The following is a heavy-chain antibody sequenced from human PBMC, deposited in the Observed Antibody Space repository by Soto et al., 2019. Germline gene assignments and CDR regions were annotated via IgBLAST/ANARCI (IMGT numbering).Heavy chain of an antibody. CDR2: MGYNGYT. V-gene: IGHV4-59*12. Sequence: SETLSLTCTISGGPMSNYYCSWFRQPPGQGLEWIGYMGYNGYTSYNPSLRSRVTISLDTSKNQFSLNLRDEDTAVYYCARELITFGGGAFDIWGQGTMVTVSS. CDR1: GGPMSNYY. J-gene: IGHJ3*02. D-gene: IGHD3-16*01. CDR3: ARELITFGGGAFDI.